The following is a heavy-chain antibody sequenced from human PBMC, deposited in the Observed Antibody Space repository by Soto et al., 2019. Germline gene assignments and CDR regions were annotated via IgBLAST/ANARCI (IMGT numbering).Heavy chain of an antibody. D-gene: IGHD5-12*01. V-gene: IGHV4-34*01. CDR3: ARGYRFDVATINLFDP. CDR1: GGSFSGYY. Sequence: SETLSLTCAVYGGSFSGYYWSWIRQPPGKGLEWIGEINHSGSTNYNPSLKSRVTISVDTSKNQFSLKLSSVTAADTAVYYCARGYRFDVATINLFDPWAQRTLVTVSS. CDR2: INHSGST. J-gene: IGHJ5*02.